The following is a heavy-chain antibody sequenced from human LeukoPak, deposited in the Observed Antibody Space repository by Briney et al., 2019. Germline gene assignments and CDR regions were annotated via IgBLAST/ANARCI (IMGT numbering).Heavy chain of an antibody. D-gene: IGHD2-2*02. J-gene: IGHJ6*02. CDR1: GYTFTSYG. Sequence: ASVKVSCTASGYTFTSYGISWVRQAPGQGLEWMGRVNPNSGGTDYAQKFQGRVTMTRDTSIGTAYMELNRLRSDDTAVYFCARGEVVPAAISYYYYGVAVWGQGTTVTVSS. V-gene: IGHV1-2*06. CDR3: ARGEVVPAAISYYYYGVAV. CDR2: VNPNSGGT.